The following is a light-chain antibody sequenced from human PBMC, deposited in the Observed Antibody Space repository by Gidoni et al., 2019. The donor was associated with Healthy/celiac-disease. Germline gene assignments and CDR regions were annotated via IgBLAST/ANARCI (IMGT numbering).Light chain of an antibody. CDR1: QSFSSY. V-gene: IGKV3-11*01. Sequence: DIVLTQSPATLSLSPGDRATLSCRASQSFSSYLAWYQQKPGQAPRLLIYDASNRATGIPARFSGSGSGTDFTLTISSLEPEDFAVYYCQQRSNWPRSTFGGGTKVEIK. CDR3: QQRSNWPRST. CDR2: DAS. J-gene: IGKJ4*01.